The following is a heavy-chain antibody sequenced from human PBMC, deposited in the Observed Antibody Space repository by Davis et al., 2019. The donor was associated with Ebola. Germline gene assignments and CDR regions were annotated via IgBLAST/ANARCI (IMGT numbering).Heavy chain of an antibody. J-gene: IGHJ4*02. CDR3: ARHRAVAGTDFDY. CDR1: GNSFSSYW. V-gene: IGHV5-51*01. CDR2: IYPGDSDT. Sequence: GESLKISCKDSGNSFSSYWIGWVRQMPGKGLEWMGIIYPGDSDTRYSPSFQGQVTITADKSINTAYLQWNSLKASDTAMYFCARHRAVAGTDFDYWGQGTLVTVSS. D-gene: IGHD6-19*01.